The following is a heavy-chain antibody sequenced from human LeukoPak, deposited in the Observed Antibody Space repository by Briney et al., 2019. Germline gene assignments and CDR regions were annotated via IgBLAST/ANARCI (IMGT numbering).Heavy chain of an antibody. CDR2: ISGSGGST. CDR1: GFTFTRYG. D-gene: IGHD6-19*01. CDR3: AKGGEWLVASAYYYYYMGV. J-gene: IGHJ6*03. Sequence: PGGSLRLSCAASGFTFTRYGMSWVRQAPGKGLEWVSAISGSGGSTYYADSVKGRFTISRDNSKNTLYLQMNSLRAEDTAVYYCAKGGEWLVASAYYYYYMGVWGKGTTVTISS. V-gene: IGHV3-23*01.